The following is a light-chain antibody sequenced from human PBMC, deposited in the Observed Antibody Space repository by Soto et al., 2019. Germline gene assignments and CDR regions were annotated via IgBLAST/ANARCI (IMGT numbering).Light chain of an antibody. Sequence: ETVCTQSPGTLSLSPGERATLSCRASQSVGGSLAWYQQRPGQAPRLLVYHTSNRATGIPDRFSASGSGTDFTLTISRMETEEFAVYDCKQYESSPRTVGQGQKGDIK. J-gene: IGKJ1*01. CDR3: KQYESSPRT. V-gene: IGKV3-20*01. CDR1: QSVGGS. CDR2: HTS.